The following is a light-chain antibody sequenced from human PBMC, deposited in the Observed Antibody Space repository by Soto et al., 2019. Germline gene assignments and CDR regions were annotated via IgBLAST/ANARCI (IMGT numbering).Light chain of an antibody. CDR2: GAS. J-gene: IGKJ1*01. V-gene: IGKV3-20*01. CDR3: QQYGRSPRT. CDR1: QSVNSNY. Sequence: ETVLTQSPGTLSLSPGERATLSCMASQSVNSNYLAWYQQKPGQAPSLLIYGASSRATGIPDRFSGSGSGTDFILTISRLEPDDFAVYYCQQYGRSPRTLGQGTKVDIK.